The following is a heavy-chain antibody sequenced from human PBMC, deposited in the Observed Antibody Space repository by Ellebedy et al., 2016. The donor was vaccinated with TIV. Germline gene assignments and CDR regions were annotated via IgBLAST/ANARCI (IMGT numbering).Heavy chain of an antibody. V-gene: IGHV1-58*02. CDR1: GVTFTSSA. CDR2: IVVGSGNT. Sequence: SVKVSCKASGVTFTSSAMQWVLQARGQRLEWIGWIVVGSGNTNYAKKFQERVTITRDMSTSTAYMELSSLRTEDTAVYYCARTNVDTAMVTSHIFDYWGQGTLVTVSS. D-gene: IGHD5-18*01. J-gene: IGHJ4*02. CDR3: ARTNVDTAMVTSHIFDY.